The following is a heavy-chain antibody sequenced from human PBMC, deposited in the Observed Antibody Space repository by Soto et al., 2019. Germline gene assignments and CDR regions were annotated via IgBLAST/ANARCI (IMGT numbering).Heavy chain of an antibody. CDR2: ISGSGGGT. CDR3: TIDPNGDHVGAFDF. J-gene: IGHJ3*01. D-gene: IGHD4-17*01. Sequence: EVQVVESGGGLVQPGGSLRLSCATSKFTFSAYAMTWVRQAPGEGLEWVSSISGSGGGTSYADSVKGRFSISRDNSKSTLYLPSSRLRVEDTAVYYCTIDPNGDHVGAFDFWGQGIVVTVSS. V-gene: IGHV3-23*04. CDR1: KFTFSAYA.